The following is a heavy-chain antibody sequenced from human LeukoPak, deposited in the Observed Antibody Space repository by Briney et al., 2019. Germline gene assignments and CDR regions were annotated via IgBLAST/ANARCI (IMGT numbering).Heavy chain of an antibody. Sequence: GGSLRLSCAASGFTFSSYWMSWVRQAPGKGLEWVANIKQDGSEKYYVDSVKGRFTISRDNAKNSLYLQMNSLRAEDTAVYYCARDMVTGTTPAFDIWGQGTMVTVSS. CDR1: GFTFSSYW. CDR3: ARDMVTGTTPAFDI. J-gene: IGHJ3*02. V-gene: IGHV3-7*01. CDR2: IKQDGSEK. D-gene: IGHD1-7*01.